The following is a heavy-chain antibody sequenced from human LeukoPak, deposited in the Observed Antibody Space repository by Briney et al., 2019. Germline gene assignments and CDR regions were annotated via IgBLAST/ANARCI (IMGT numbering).Heavy chain of an antibody. CDR2: IKQDGSEK. CDR3: ARILTYYYDSSGYPRTFDY. Sequence: PGGSLRLSCAASGFTFSSYWMSWVRQAPGKGLEWVANIKQDGSEKYYVDSVKGRFTISRDNAKNSLYLQMNSLRAEDTAVYYCARILTYYYDSSGYPRTFDYWGQGTLVTVSS. D-gene: IGHD3-22*01. CDR1: GFTFSSYW. J-gene: IGHJ4*02. V-gene: IGHV3-7*01.